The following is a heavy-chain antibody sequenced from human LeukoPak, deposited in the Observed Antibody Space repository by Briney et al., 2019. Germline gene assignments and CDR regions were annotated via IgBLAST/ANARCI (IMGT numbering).Heavy chain of an antibody. V-gene: IGHV3-66*03. CDR2: IYSDNT. CDR1: GFTVSSNS. J-gene: IGHJ4*02. Sequence: GGSLRLSCTVSGFTVSSNSMSWVRQAPGEGLEWVSFIYSDNTHYSDSVKGRFTISRDNSKNTLYLQMNSLGAEDTAVYYCARDGERYCSSTSCYGDFDYWGQGTLVTVSS. CDR3: ARDGERYCSSTSCYGDFDY. D-gene: IGHD2-2*01.